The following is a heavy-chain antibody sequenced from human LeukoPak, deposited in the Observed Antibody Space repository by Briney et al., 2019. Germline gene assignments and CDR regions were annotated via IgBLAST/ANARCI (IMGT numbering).Heavy chain of an antibody. Sequence: GGSLRLSCAASGFTFSSYSMNWVRQAPGEGLEWVSSISSSSSYIYYADSVKGRFTISRDNAKNSLYLQMNSLRAEDTAVYYCARDYDSSGYYPNWVYWGQGTLVTVSS. CDR1: GFTFSSYS. CDR3: ARDYDSSGYYPNWVY. J-gene: IGHJ4*02. CDR2: ISSSSSYI. V-gene: IGHV3-21*01. D-gene: IGHD3-22*01.